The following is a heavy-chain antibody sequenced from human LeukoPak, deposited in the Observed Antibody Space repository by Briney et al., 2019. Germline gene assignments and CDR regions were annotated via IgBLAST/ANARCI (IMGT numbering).Heavy chain of an antibody. CDR2: INPNSGGT. CDR1: GYTFTGYY. CDR3: AREVQSGIAVAGRGPFDY. D-gene: IGHD6-19*01. V-gene: IGHV1-2*04. Sequence: ASVKVSCKASGYTFTGYYMHWVRQAPGQGLEWMGWINPNSGGTNYAQKFQGWVTMTRDTSISTAYMELSRLRSDDTAVYYCAREVQSGIAVAGRGPFDYWGQGTLVTVSS. J-gene: IGHJ4*02.